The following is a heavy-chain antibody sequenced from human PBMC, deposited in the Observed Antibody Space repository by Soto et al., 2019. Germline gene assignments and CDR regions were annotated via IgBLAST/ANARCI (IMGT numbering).Heavy chain of an antibody. D-gene: IGHD3-10*01. V-gene: IGHV4-39*01. CDR3: PRLSRLAVRGGIIDYFDY. CDR1: GGSISSSSYY. CDR2: IYYSGST. J-gene: IGHJ4*02. Sequence: SETLSLTCTVSGGSISSSSYYWGWIRQPPGKGLEWIGSIYYSGSTYYNPSLKSRVTISVDTSKNQFSLKLSSVTAADTAVYYCPRLSRLAVRGGIIDYFDYCGQGTLVTVS.